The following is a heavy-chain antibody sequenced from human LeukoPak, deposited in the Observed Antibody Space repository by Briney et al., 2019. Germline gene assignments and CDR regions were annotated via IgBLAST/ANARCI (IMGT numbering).Heavy chain of an antibody. J-gene: IGHJ4*02. CDR2: IYYSGST. Sequence: SQTLSLTCTVSGGSISSGDYYWSWLRQPPGTGLEWIGYIYYSGSTYYNPSLKSRVTISVDTSKNQFSLKLSSVTAADTAVYYCASRLGYCSGGSCYLPALWGQGNLVTVSS. CDR3: ASRLGYCSGGSCYLPAL. V-gene: IGHV4-30-4*01. CDR1: GGSISSGDYY. D-gene: IGHD2-15*01.